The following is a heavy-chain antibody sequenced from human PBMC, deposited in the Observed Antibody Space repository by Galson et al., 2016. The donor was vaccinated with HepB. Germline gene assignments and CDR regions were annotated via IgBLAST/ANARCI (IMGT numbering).Heavy chain of an antibody. CDR1: GGPITSYY. CDR3: ARTGVVVGSTRGGWFDP. Sequence: SETLSLTCTVSGGPITSYYWSWIRQPPGKGLEWIGYMYYDGTTNSNPSLKSRVTISADTSKNQFSLKLSSLTAADTAVYYCARTGVVVGSTRGGWFDPWGQGTLVTVSS. V-gene: IGHV4-59*01. CDR2: MYYDGTT. J-gene: IGHJ5*02. D-gene: IGHD2-15*01.